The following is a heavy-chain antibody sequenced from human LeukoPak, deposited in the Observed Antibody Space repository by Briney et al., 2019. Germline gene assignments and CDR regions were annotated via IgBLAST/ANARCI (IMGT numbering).Heavy chain of an antibody. V-gene: IGHV4-38-2*02. CDR3: ARDYIVGATWAGGY. CDR1: GYSISSGYY. J-gene: IGHJ4*02. CDR2: IYHSGST. Sequence: KPSETLSLTCTVSGYSISSGYYWDWIRQPPGKGLEWIGSIYHSGSTYYNPSLKSRVTISVDTSKNQFSLKLSSVTAADTAVYYCARDYIVGATWAGGYWGQGTLVTVSS. D-gene: IGHD1-26*01.